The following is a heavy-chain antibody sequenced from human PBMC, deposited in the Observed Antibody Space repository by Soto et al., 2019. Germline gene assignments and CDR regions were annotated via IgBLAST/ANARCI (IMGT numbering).Heavy chain of an antibody. V-gene: IGHV3-48*03. J-gene: IGHJ6*02. CDR3: ARDHKGGYYYYGMDV. CDR2: ISSSGSTI. CDR1: GFTFSSYE. Sequence: GGSLRLSCAASGFTFSSYEINWVRQAPGKGLEWVSYISSSGSTIYYADSVKGRFTISRDNAKNSLYLQMNSLRAEDTAVYYCARDHKGGYYYYGMDVWGQGTTVTVSS.